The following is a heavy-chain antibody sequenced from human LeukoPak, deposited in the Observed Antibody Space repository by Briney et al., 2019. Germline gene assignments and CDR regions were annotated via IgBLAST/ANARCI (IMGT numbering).Heavy chain of an antibody. Sequence: KPPETLSLTCTVSGGSVSSGSYYWSWIRQPPGKGLEWIGYIYYSGSTNYNPSLKSRVTISVDTSKNQFSLKLSSVTAADTAVYYCAREEASYCSSTSCYGIDYWGQGTLVTVSS. V-gene: IGHV4-61*01. CDR1: GGSVSSGSYY. CDR2: IYYSGST. J-gene: IGHJ4*02. D-gene: IGHD2-2*01. CDR3: AREEASYCSSTSCYGIDY.